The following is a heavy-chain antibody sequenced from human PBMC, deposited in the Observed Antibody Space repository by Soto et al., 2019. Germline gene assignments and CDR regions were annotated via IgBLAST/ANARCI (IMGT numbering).Heavy chain of an antibody. CDR1: SGSFSGYY. Sequence: QVQLQQWGAGLLKPSETLSLTCAVYSGSFSGYYWSWIRQPPGKGLEWIGEIIHSGSANYNPSLKSRVTISVDTSKNQFSLKLSSVTVADTAIYYRARGTREGWYFDLWGRGTLVTVSS. J-gene: IGHJ2*01. CDR3: ARGTREGWYFDL. V-gene: IGHV4-34*12. CDR2: IIHSGSA.